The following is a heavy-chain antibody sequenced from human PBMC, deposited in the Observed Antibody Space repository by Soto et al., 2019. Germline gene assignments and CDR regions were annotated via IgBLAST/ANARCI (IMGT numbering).Heavy chain of an antibody. CDR1: GYTFTGYY. CDR3: AREREGAYCGGDCGYDFDI. Sequence: ASVKVSCKASGYTFTGYYMHWVRQAPGQGLEWMGWINPNSGGTNYAQKFQGWVTMTRDTSISTAYMELSRLRSDDTAVYYCAREREGAYCGGDCGYDFDIWGQGTMVT. J-gene: IGHJ3*02. D-gene: IGHD2-21*02. V-gene: IGHV1-2*04. CDR2: INPNSGGT.